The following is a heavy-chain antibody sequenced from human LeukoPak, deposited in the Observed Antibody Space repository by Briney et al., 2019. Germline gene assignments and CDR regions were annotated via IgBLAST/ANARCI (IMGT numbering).Heavy chain of an antibody. CDR2: ISGSGGST. CDR3: AKEGGHYYDSRGDAFDI. D-gene: IGHD3-22*01. Sequence: PGGSLRLSCAASGFTFSSYAMSWARQAPGKGLEWVSAISGSGGSTYYADSVKGRFTISRDNSKNTLYLQMNSLRAEDTAVYYCAKEGGHYYDSRGDAFDIWGQGTMVTVSS. CDR1: GFTFSSYA. J-gene: IGHJ3*02. V-gene: IGHV3-23*01.